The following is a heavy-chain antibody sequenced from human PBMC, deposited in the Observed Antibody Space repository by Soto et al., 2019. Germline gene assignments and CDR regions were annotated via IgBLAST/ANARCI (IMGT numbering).Heavy chain of an antibody. Sequence: SGPTVVNPTQPLTLTCTFSGVSLSTSGMGVGWIRQPPGKALEWLALVYWDDDKRYSPSLKSRLTISKDTSKSQVVLTMTNMDPVDTATYYCARKTITMVRGVIFDYWGQGTLVTVSS. D-gene: IGHD3-10*01. V-gene: IGHV2-5*02. CDR2: VYWDDDK. CDR3: ARKTITMVRGVIFDY. CDR1: GVSLSTSGMG. J-gene: IGHJ4*02.